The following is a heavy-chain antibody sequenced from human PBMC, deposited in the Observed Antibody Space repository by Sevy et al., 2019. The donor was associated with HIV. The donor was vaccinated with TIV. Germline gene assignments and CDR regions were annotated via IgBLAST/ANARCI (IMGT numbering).Heavy chain of an antibody. J-gene: IGHJ4*02. V-gene: IGHV4-30-4*01. CDR3: ARDPREATRGYSFGF. D-gene: IGHD5-18*01. Sequence: SETLSLTCTVSGASISGDDYYWSWIRQPPGKGLEWIGYIYYTGSTYYNPSRRSRVTISIDTSKNQFSLKMNPVTAADTAIYYCARDPREATRGYSFGFWGQGTLVTVSS. CDR2: IYYTGST. CDR1: GASISGDDYY.